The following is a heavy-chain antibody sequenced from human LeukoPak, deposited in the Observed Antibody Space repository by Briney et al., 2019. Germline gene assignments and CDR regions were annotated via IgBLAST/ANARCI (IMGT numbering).Heavy chain of an antibody. Sequence: PSETLSLTCTVSGGSISSGGYYWSWIRQPPGKGLEWIGYIYHSGSTYYNPSLKSRVTISVDRSKNQFSLKLSSVTAADTAVYYCVKSSWYKYYFDYWGQGTLVTVSS. V-gene: IGHV4-30-2*01. CDR3: VKSSWYKYYFDY. D-gene: IGHD6-13*01. CDR1: GGSISSGGYY. J-gene: IGHJ4*02. CDR2: IYHSGST.